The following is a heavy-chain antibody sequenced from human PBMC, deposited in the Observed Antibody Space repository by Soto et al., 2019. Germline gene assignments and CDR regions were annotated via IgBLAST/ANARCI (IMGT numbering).Heavy chain of an antibody. Sequence: SGTLSLTCTVSGGSISSGDYYWSWIRQPPGKGLEWIGYIYYSGSTYYNPSLKSRVTISVDTSKNQFSLKLSSVTAADTAVYYCARGSLRDIVVVPAAIGPMDVWGQGTTVTVSS. CDR2: IYYSGST. CDR1: GGSISSGDYY. CDR3: ARGSLRDIVVVPAAIGPMDV. J-gene: IGHJ6*02. D-gene: IGHD2-2*02. V-gene: IGHV4-30-4*01.